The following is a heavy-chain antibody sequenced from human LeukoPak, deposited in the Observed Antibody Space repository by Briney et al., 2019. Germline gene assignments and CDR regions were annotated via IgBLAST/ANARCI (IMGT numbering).Heavy chain of an antibody. CDR3: AREDEAYCGGDCSPSY. Sequence: VASVKVSCKASGYTFTSYYMHWVRQAPGQGLEWMGIINPSGGSTSYAQKLQGRVTMTRDTSTSTVYMELSSLRSEDTAVYYCAREDEAYCGGDCSPSYWGQGTLVTVSS. CDR1: GYTFTSYY. D-gene: IGHD2-21*02. J-gene: IGHJ4*02. CDR2: INPSGGST. V-gene: IGHV1-46*01.